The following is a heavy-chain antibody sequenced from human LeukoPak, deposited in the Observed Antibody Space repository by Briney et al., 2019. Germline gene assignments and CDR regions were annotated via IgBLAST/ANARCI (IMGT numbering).Heavy chain of an antibody. CDR2: IYYSGSN. J-gene: IGHJ4*02. Sequence: SETLSLTCTVSGGSISSYHWSWIRHPPGKGLEWIGYIYYSGSNNYNPSLKSRVTISIDTSKNQISLKLSSVTAADTAVYYCARGRISSSYWGQGTLVTVSS. CDR3: ARGRISSSY. V-gene: IGHV4-59*01. CDR1: GGSISSYH. D-gene: IGHD6-13*01.